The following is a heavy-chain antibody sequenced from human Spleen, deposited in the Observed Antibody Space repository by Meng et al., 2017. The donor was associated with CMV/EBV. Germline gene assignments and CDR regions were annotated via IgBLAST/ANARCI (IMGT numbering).Heavy chain of an antibody. Sequence: SMGSSGYVWGWIRQTPGKGLEWIGNMHFSGSTYYNPSLESRVTISVDTSKNQFSLKLSSVIATDTAVYYCARLLGFYYDSSGSGFDYWGQGTLVTVSS. J-gene: IGHJ4*02. CDR3: ARLLGFYYDSSGSGFDY. D-gene: IGHD3-22*01. CDR2: MHFSGST. CDR1: SMGSSGYV. V-gene: IGHV4-39*01.